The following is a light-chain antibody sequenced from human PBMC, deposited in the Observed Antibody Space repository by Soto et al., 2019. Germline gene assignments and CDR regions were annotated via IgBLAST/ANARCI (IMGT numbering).Light chain of an antibody. CDR1: SSDVGSYNL. V-gene: IGLV2-23*01. CDR3: CSYAGSSTYV. CDR2: EGS. J-gene: IGLJ1*01. Sequence: QAAVTQPASVSGSPGQSITISCTGTSSDVGSYNLVSWYQQHPGKAPKLMIYEGSKRPSGVSNRFSGSKSGNMASLTISGLQAEDEADYYCCSYAGSSTYVFGTGTQLTVL.